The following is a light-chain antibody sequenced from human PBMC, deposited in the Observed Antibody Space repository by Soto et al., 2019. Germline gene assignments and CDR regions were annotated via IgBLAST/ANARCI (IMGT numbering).Light chain of an antibody. V-gene: IGLV6-57*01. CDR2: GDR. CDR3: QSYDSGTPV. Sequence: NFMLTQPRFVSESPGQTVTIPCTRSSGNIASNYVQWYQRRPGRYPTIVIFGDRQRPSGVPARFSGSIDSSSNSASLTISGLRPEDEADYYCQSYDSGTPVFGGGTKLTVL. CDR1: SGNIASNY. J-gene: IGLJ2*01.